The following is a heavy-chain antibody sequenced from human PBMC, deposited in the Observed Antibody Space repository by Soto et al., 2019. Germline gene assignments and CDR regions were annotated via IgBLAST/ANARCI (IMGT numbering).Heavy chain of an antibody. J-gene: IGHJ4*02. CDR1: GGTFSTYT. V-gene: IGHV1-69*12. D-gene: IGHD2-15*01. Sequence: QVQLVQSGAEVQKPGSSVKVSCKASGGTFSTYTLYWVRQAPGQGLEWMGGISPGIDIRDYAQKFQGRVTITADESTRTVYLQLSTLISEDTALFYCAGGMCFGGSCYVEVWGQGPLVTFSS. CDR3: AGGMCFGGSCYVEV. CDR2: ISPGIDIR.